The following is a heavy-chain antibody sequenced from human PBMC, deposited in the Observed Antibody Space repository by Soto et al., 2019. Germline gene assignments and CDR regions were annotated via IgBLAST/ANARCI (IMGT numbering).Heavy chain of an antibody. CDR3: ARRGRIAVAGTFWYFDL. V-gene: IGHV4-39*02. J-gene: IGHJ2*01. CDR1: GGSISSSSYY. CDR2: LYYSGST. D-gene: IGHD6-19*01. Sequence: QLQLQESGPGLVKPSETLSLTCTVSGGSISSSSYYWGWIRQPPGKGLEWIGSLYYSGSTYYNPSLNRRFSMSVDTSKNHFSLILSSVTAADTAVYYCARRGRIAVAGTFWYFDLWGRGTLVTVSS.